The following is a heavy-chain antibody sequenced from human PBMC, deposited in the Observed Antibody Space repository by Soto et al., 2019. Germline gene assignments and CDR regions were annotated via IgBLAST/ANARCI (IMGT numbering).Heavy chain of an antibody. CDR2: ISGTGRTT. V-gene: IGHV3-23*01. D-gene: IGHD4-4*01. CDR3: VKDLTTVTPMNLFDY. CDR1: GFTFASYV. J-gene: IGHJ4*02. Sequence: DVQLLESGGGLVQPGGSLGLSCATSGFTFASYVMSWVRQAPGKGLEWVSAISGTGRTTYYADSVKGRFTISRDHSKKTIYLQMASLRAEDSAVYYCVKDLTTVTPMNLFDYWGQGTRVTVSS.